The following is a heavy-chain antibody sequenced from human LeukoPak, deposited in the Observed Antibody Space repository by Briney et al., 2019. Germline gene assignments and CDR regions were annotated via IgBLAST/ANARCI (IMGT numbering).Heavy chain of an antibody. V-gene: IGHV3-30*04. J-gene: IGHJ4*02. CDR2: ISYAGTNK. D-gene: IGHD1-26*01. Sequence: GGSLRLSCAASGFTFSSYVMNWVRQAPGKGLEWVAVISYAGTNKYYADSVKGRFTISRDNSKNSLYLQMKSLRAEDTALYYCARRGYHDYSGFDYWGQGTLVTVSS. CDR1: GFTFSSYV. CDR3: ARRGYHDYSGFDY.